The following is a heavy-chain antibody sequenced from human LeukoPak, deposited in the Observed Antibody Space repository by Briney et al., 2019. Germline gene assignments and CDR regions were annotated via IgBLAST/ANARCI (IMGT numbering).Heavy chain of an antibody. CDR1: GYSFTSYW. CDR2: IYPGDSDT. V-gene: IGHV5-51*01. D-gene: IGHD3-3*02. Sequence: GESLKISCKGSGYSFTSYWIGWVRQMPGKGLEWMGIIYPGDSDTRYSPSFQGQVTISADKSISTAYLQWSSLKASDTAMYYCARPHFRGYYYYGMDVWGQGTTVTVSS. CDR3: ARPHFRGYYYYGMDV. J-gene: IGHJ6*02.